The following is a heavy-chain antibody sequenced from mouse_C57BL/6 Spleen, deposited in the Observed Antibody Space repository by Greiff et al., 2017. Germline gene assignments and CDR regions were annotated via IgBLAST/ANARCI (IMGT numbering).Heavy chain of an antibody. CDR1: GYAFSSSW. Sequence: VQLQQSGPELVKPGASVKISCKASGYAFSSSWMNWVKQRPGKGLEWIGRIYPGDGDTNYNGKFKGKATLTADKSSSTAYMQLSSLTSEDSAVYFCARGWLLRVYAMDYWGQGTSVTVSS. CDR2: IYPGDGDT. J-gene: IGHJ4*01. CDR3: ARGWLLRVYAMDY. V-gene: IGHV1-82*01. D-gene: IGHD2-3*01.